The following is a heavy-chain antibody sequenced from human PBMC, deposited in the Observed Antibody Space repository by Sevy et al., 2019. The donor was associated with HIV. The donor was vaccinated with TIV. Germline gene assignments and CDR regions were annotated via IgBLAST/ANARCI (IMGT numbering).Heavy chain of an antibody. Sequence: SETLSLTCTVSGGSISSYYWSWIRQPPGKGLEWIGHIFYSGSTDYNPSLKSRVTISVDTSKNQFSLNLTSVTAADRAVYHCARGDWKYPDYYYGMDVWGQGTTVTVSS. CDR1: GGSISSYY. CDR2: IFYSGST. CDR3: ARGDWKYPDYYYGMDV. V-gene: IGHV4-59*01. D-gene: IGHD1-7*01. J-gene: IGHJ6*02.